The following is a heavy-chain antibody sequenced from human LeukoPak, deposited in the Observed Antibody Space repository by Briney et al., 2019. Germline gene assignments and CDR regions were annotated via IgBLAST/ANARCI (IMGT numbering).Heavy chain of an antibody. V-gene: IGHV3-21*01. CDR1: GFTFSSYS. CDR2: ISSSSSYI. D-gene: IGHD6-13*01. CDR3: ARVGYSSSWYSKGQDY. Sequence: GGSLRLSCAASGFTFSSYSMNWVRQAPGKGLEWVSSISSSSSYIYYADSVKGRFTISRDNAKNSLYLQMNSLRAEDTAVYYCARVGYSSSWYSKGQDYWGQGTLVTVSS. J-gene: IGHJ4*02.